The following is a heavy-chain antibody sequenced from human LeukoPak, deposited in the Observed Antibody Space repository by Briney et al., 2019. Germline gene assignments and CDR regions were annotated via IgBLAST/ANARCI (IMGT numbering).Heavy chain of an antibody. CDR1: GGTFGSYA. J-gene: IGHJ5*02. D-gene: IGHD1-26*01. V-gene: IGHV1-69*05. CDR2: IIPIFGTA. Sequence: ASVKVSCKASGGTFGSYAISWVRQAPGQGLEWMGRIIPIFGTANYAQKFQGRVTMTRDTSISTAYMELSRLRSDDTAVYYCARGPLPFNWFDPWGEGTLVTVSS. CDR3: ARGPLPFNWFDP.